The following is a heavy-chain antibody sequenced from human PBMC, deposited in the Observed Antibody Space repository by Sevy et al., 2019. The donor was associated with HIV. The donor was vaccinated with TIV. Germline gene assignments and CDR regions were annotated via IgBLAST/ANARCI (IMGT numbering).Heavy chain of an antibody. V-gene: IGHV3-7*01. J-gene: IGHJ4*02. CDR1: VFALSSYW. CDR3: MTTVTTVDY. CDR2: IKQDGSEK. Sequence: GGSLRLSCVASVFALSSYWKNWVRQAPGKGLEWVANIKQDGSEKYYVDSVKGRFTISRDNAKNSLYLQMNSLRAEDTAVYYCMTTVTTVDYWGQGTLVTVSS. D-gene: IGHD4-17*01.